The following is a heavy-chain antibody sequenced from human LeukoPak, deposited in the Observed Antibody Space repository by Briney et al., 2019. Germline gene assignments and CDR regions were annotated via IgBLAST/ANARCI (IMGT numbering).Heavy chain of an antibody. CDR3: ARPTYSGSYYRFDY. D-gene: IGHD1-26*01. Sequence: GGSLRLSCAASGFTFSSYGMHWVRQPPGKGLEWVAVIWYDGSNKYYADSVKGRFTISRDNSKNTLYLQMNSLRAEDTAVYYCARPTYSGSYYRFDYWGQGTLVTVSS. J-gene: IGHJ4*02. CDR1: GFTFSSYG. CDR2: IWYDGSNK. V-gene: IGHV3-33*01.